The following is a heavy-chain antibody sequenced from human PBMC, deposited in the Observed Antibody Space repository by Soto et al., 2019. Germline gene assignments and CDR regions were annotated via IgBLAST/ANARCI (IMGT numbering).Heavy chain of an antibody. CDR2: TYYRSKWYN. CDR3: ARGGYYSGWH. Sequence: QTLSLTCAISGDSVSNNSAARHWIRQSPSRGLEWLGRTYYRSKWYNDYAVSVKGRITINPDSSKNQFSLQLNSVTPEDTAVYYCARGGYYSGWHWGQGGLVTVSS. CDR1: GDSVSNNSAA. V-gene: IGHV6-1*01. D-gene: IGHD6-19*01. J-gene: IGHJ4*02.